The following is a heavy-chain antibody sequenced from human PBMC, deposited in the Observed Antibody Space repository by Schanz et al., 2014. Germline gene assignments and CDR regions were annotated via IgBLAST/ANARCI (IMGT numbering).Heavy chain of an antibody. CDR3: AIRYGDRPL. V-gene: IGHV1-8*01. J-gene: IGHJ4*02. D-gene: IGHD4-17*01. CDR2: MNPTTGNR. Sequence: QVQLVQSGAEVKKPGASVRVSCKASGYSFTTYDVNWVRQATGQGLEWMGWMNPTTGNRGYAQNFQGRVPMTRDTSVKAAYMEMTVRKFEDAGLCYCAIRYGDRPLWGEGTLSAVSP. CDR1: GYSFTTYD.